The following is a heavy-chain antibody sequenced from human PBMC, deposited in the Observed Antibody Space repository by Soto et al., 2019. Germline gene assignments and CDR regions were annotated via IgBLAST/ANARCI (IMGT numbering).Heavy chain of an antibody. D-gene: IGHD3-22*01. CDR3: ARHLGYYDSSGHYPIYFDY. CDR2: IYYTGST. Sequence: SETLSLTCTVSGGSFSTYYWSWIRQPPGKGLEWIGYIYYTGSTNYNPSLKSRVTLSVDTSKKQLSLKVSSVTAADTAVYYCARHLGYYDSSGHYPIYFDYWGQGALVTVS. CDR1: GGSFSTYY. J-gene: IGHJ4*02. V-gene: IGHV4-59*01.